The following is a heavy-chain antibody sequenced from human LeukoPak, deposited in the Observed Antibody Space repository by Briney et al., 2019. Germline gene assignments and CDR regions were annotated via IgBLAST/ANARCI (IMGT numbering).Heavy chain of an antibody. CDR1: GFTFSSYS. CDR2: ISSSSSYI. V-gene: IGHV3-21*01. J-gene: IGHJ4*02. D-gene: IGHD3-10*01. CDR3: ARDCWDYGSGSYCGIDY. Sequence: PGGSLRLSCAASGFTFSSYSMNWVRQAPGKGLEWVSSISSSSSYIYFADSVKGRFIISRDNAKNSLYLQMNSLRAEDTAVYYCARDCWDYGSGSYCGIDYWGQGTLVTVSS.